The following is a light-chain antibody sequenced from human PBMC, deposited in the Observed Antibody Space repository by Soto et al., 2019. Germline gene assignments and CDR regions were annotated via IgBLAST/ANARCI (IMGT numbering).Light chain of an antibody. Sequence: SALTQPRSVSGSPGQSVTISCTGTSSDVGTYTYVSWYQQHPGKAPKLIIYDVIKRPSGVPDRFSGSKSGNTASLTISGLQAEDEADYYCCSYAGSYTHVFGTGTKVT. J-gene: IGLJ1*01. CDR3: CSYAGSYTHV. CDR2: DVI. CDR1: SSDVGTYTY. V-gene: IGLV2-11*01.